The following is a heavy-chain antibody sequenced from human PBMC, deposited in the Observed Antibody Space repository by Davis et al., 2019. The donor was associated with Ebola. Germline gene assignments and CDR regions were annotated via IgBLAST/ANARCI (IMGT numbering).Heavy chain of an antibody. J-gene: IGHJ6*02. CDR2: INHSGST. CDR3: ARLPAIYYYYYGMGV. V-gene: IGHV4-34*01. Sequence: MPGGSLRLSCAVYGGSFSGYYWSWIRQPPGKGLEWIGEINHSGSTNYNPSLKSRVTISVDTSKNQFSLKLSSVTAADTAVYYCARLPAIYYYYYGMGVWGQGTTVTVSS. CDR1: GGSFSGYY.